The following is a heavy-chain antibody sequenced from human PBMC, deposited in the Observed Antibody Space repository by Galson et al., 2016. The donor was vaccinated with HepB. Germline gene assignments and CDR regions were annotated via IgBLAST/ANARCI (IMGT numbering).Heavy chain of an antibody. J-gene: IGHJ6*04. Sequence: SLRLSCAASGFTFSSYAMNWVRQAPGKGLEWVSTISGSGGGTYYADSAKGRFTISRDNSKNTLYLQMNSLRAEDTAVYYCAKGPQSGYPYYYYGRDVWAKGTTVTGSS. CDR2: ISGSGGGT. V-gene: IGHV3-23*01. CDR3: AKGPQSGYPYYYYGRDV. D-gene: IGHD3-3*01. CDR1: GFTFSSYA.